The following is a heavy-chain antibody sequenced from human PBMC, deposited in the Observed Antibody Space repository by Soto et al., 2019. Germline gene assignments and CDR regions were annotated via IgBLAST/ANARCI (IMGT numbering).Heavy chain of an antibody. V-gene: IGHV3-33*01. CDR2: IWYDGSNK. CDR3: ARDYGDYEGKNYYYYGMDV. CDR1: GFTFSSYG. D-gene: IGHD4-17*01. J-gene: IGHJ6*02. Sequence: QVQLVESGGGVVQPGRSLRLSCAASGFTFSSYGMHWFSQSPGKGLEWVAVIWYDGSNKYYADSVKGRFTISRDNSKNTLYLQMNSLRAEDTAVYYCARDYGDYEGKNYYYYGMDVWGQGTTVTVSS.